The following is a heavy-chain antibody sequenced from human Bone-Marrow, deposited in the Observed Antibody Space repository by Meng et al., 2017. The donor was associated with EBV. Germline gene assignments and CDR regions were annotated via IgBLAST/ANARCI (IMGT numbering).Heavy chain of an antibody. J-gene: IGHJ5*02. D-gene: IGHD6-19*01. CDR3: ARPFPSWQSPRLDPFGA. CDR2: MYYTGST. V-gene: IGHV4-39*01. CDR1: VASISTSSSY. Sequence: QVQLQESGPGLVNPSETPSLTCNVSVASISTSSSYWGWIRQPPGKGLEWIGSMYYTGSTYYSPSLKSRVTVSVDTSKNQFSLRLTSVTAADTAVYYCARPFPSWQSPRLDPFGAWGQGTLVTVSS.